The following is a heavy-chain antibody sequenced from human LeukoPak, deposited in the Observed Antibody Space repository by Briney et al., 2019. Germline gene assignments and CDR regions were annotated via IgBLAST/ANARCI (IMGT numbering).Heavy chain of an antibody. CDR2: INPNSGGT. CDR1: GYTFTGYY. Sequence: ASVTVSCKASGYTFTGYYMHWVRQAPGQGLEWMGWINPNSGGTNYAQKFQGRVSLTRDTSISTAYMELRRLRSDDTAVFYCATTYGDSRIWGQGTLVTVSS. V-gene: IGHV1-2*02. CDR3: ATTYGDSRI. D-gene: IGHD3-10*01. J-gene: IGHJ4*02.